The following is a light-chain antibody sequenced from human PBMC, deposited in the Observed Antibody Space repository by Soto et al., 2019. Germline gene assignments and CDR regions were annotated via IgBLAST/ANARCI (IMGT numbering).Light chain of an antibody. Sequence: SYELTQPPSVSVAPGKTARIPCGGNNIGSKSVHWYQQKPGQAPVLVIYYDSDRPSGIPERFSGSNSGNTATLTISRVEAGDEADYYCQVWDSSSDPVFGGGTKLTVL. J-gene: IGLJ2*01. V-gene: IGLV3-21*04. CDR3: QVWDSSSDPV. CDR1: NIGSKS. CDR2: YDS.